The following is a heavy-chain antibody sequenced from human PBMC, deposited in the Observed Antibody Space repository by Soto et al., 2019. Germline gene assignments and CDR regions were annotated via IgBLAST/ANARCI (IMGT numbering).Heavy chain of an antibody. CDR3: ARDRKGGYDFWSGYYPSYYYGMDV. J-gene: IGHJ6*02. D-gene: IGHD3-3*01. V-gene: IGHV1-18*04. CDR2: ISAYNGNT. CDR1: GYTFTSYG. Sequence: ASVKVSCKASGYTFTSYGISWVRQAPGQGLEWMGWISAYNGNTNYAQKLQGRVTMTTDTSTSTAYMELRSLRSDDTAVYYCARDRKGGYDFWSGYYPSYYYGMDVWGQGTTVTGSS.